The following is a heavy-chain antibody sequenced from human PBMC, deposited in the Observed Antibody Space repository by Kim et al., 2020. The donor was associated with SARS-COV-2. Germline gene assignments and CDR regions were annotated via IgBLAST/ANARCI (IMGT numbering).Heavy chain of an antibody. CDR2: ISGSGSST. J-gene: IGHJ4*02. D-gene: IGHD3-10*01. Sequence: GGSLRLSCAASEFTFSGYAMSWVRQAPGKGLEWVATISGSGSSTNYADSVKGRFTISRDNAKNTLYLQMNSLRAEDTAVYYCAKTRGSSYFDYWGQGPLVTVSS. V-gene: IGHV3-23*01. CDR1: EFTFSGYA. CDR3: AKTRGSSYFDY.